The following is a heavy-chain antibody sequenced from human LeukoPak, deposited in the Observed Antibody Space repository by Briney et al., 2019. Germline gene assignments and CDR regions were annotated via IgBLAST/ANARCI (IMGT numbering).Heavy chain of an antibody. D-gene: IGHD1-26*01. CDR1: GFTFSSYG. CDR2: IRYDGSNK. V-gene: IGHV3-30*02. CDR3: AKRLSGSYLKAFDY. Sequence: GGSLRLSCAASGFTFSSYGMHWVRQAPGKGLEWVAFIRYDGSNKYYADSVKGRFTISRDNSQNTLYLQMNSLRPEDTAVYYCAKRLSGSYLKAFDYWGQGTLVTVSS. J-gene: IGHJ4*02.